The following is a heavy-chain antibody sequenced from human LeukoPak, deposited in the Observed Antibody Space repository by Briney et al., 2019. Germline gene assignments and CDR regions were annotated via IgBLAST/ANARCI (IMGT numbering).Heavy chain of an antibody. Sequence: GGSLRLSCAASGFTFSDYYMSWIRQAPGKGLEWVSYISSSSSYTNYADSVKGRFTISRDNAKNSLYLQMNSLRAEDTAVYYCARQSADFWTDYAKNWFDPWGQGTLVTVSS. J-gene: IGHJ5*02. CDR2: ISSSSSYT. CDR1: GFTFSDYY. CDR3: ARQSADFWTDYAKNWFDP. D-gene: IGHD3/OR15-3a*01. V-gene: IGHV3-11*03.